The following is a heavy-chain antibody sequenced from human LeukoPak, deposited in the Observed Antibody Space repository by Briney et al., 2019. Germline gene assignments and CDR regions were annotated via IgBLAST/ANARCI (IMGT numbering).Heavy chain of an antibody. Sequence: SETLSLTCTVSGGSISSGDYYWSWIRQPPGKGLEWIGYIYYSGSIYYNPSLKSRVTISVDTSKNQFSLKLNSVTAADTAVYYCARVVYGDYYFDYWGQGTLVTVSS. CDR2: IYYSGSI. D-gene: IGHD4-17*01. CDR1: GGSISSGDYY. V-gene: IGHV4-30-4*01. CDR3: ARVVYGDYYFDY. J-gene: IGHJ4*02.